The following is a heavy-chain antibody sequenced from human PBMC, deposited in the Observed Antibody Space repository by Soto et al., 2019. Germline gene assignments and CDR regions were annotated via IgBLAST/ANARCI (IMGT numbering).Heavy chain of an antibody. CDR3: ARGPELITYYYDSSGYYLRGAQYNWFDP. V-gene: IGHV1-69*13. D-gene: IGHD3-22*01. Sequence: GASVKVSCKASGYTFTGYYMHWVRQAPGQGLEWMGGIIPIFGTANYAQKFQGRVTITADESTSTAYMELSSLRSEDTAVYYCARGPELITYYYDSSGYYLRGAQYNWFDPWGQGTLVTVSS. CDR1: GYTFTGYY. CDR2: IIPIFGTA. J-gene: IGHJ5*02.